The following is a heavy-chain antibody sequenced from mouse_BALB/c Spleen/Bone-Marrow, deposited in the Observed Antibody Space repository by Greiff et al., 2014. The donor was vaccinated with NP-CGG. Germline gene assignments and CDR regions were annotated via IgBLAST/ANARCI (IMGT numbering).Heavy chain of an antibody. D-gene: IGHD2-5*01. CDR1: GYSFTDYF. V-gene: IGHV1-37*01. CDR2: INPYNGDT. CDR3: GSYSNAY. Sequence: EVQLQQSGPELVKPGASVKISCKASGYSFTDYFMNWVKQSHGKSLEWIGRINPYNGDTFYNQKFKGKATLTVDKSSSTAHMELLSLTSEDSAVYYCGSYSNAYWGQGTLLTVSA. J-gene: IGHJ3*01.